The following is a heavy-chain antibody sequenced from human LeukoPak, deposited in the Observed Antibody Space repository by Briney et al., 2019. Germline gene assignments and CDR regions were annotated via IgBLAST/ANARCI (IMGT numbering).Heavy chain of an antibody. CDR1: GFTFNNFG. CDR3: AKGRSGSYYDDAFDI. CDR2: ISYDGGNK. Sequence: PGRSLRLSCAASGFTFNNFGMHWVRQAPGKGLEWVAVISYDGGNKYYADSVKGRFTISRDNSKNTLYLQMNSLRAEDTAVYYCAKGRSGSYYDDAFDIWGQGTMVTVSS. V-gene: IGHV3-30*18. D-gene: IGHD1-26*01. J-gene: IGHJ3*02.